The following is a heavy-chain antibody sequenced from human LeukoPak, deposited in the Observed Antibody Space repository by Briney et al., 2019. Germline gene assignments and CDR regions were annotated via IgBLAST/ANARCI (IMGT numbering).Heavy chain of an antibody. D-gene: IGHD6-13*01. CDR2: IDGSSTSI. CDR1: GSTFSTYS. CDR3: TREEGKQQLEAFDC. Sequence: GGSLRLSCAASGSTFSTYSMNWVRQAPGKGLEWVSSIDGSSTSIYYAGSVKGRFTISRDNAKNSLYLQMNSLRAEDTAVYYCTREEGKQQLEAFDCWGQGTLVTVSS. V-gene: IGHV3-21*06. J-gene: IGHJ4*02.